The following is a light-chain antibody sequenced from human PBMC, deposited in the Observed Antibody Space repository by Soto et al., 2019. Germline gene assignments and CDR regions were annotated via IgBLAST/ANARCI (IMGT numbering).Light chain of an antibody. Sequence: QSALTQPASVSGSPGQSIPISCTGTSSDIGAFTFVSWYQQHPGKVPKLMIFDVNRRPSGVSDRFSGSKSGNTASLTISGLQAEDEGDYYCSSYTSSSTHVFGSGTKVTVL. V-gene: IGLV2-14*03. CDR1: SSDIGAFTF. CDR3: SSYTSSSTHV. J-gene: IGLJ1*01. CDR2: DVN.